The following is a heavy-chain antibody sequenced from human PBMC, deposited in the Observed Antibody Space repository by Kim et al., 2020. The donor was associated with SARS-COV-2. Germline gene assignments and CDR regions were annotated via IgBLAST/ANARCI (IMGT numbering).Heavy chain of an antibody. D-gene: IGHD5-12*01. CDR3: AKDRGGYDVVFDY. V-gene: IGHV3-7*04. J-gene: IGHJ4*02. CDR1: GFTFSRHA. Sequence: GGSLRLSCAASGFTFSRHAMSWVRQAPGKGLEWVATIIADGSKKCHVDSVKGRFTISRDNAKNSLYLQMNSLRAEDTALYYCAKDRGGYDVVFDYWGQG. CDR2: IIADGSKK.